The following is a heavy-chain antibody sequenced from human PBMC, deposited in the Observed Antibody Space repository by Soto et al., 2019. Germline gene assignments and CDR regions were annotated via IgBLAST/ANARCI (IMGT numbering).Heavy chain of an antibody. CDR3: ARAVIGYCSGGSCRTVAFDI. V-gene: IGHV4-59*01. D-gene: IGHD2-15*01. CDR1: GGSMSSYY. Sequence: SETLSLTCTVSGGSMSSYYWSWILQPPGKGLEWIGYIYYSGSTNYNPSLKSRVTISVDTSKNQFSLKLSSVTAADTAVYYCARAVIGYCSGGSCRTVAFDIWGQGTMVTVSS. J-gene: IGHJ3*02. CDR2: IYYSGST.